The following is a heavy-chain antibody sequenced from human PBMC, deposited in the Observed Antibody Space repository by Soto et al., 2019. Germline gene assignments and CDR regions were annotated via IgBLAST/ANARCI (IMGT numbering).Heavy chain of an antibody. CDR1: GYTLTELS. CDR3: ATEGYKTGGNWFDP. D-gene: IGHD1-20*01. Sequence: ASVKVSCKVSGYTLTELSMHWVRQAPGKGLEWMGGFDPEDGETIYAQKFQGRITMTEDTSTDTAYMELSSLRSEDTAVYYCATEGYKTGGNWFDPWGQGTLVTVSS. V-gene: IGHV1-24*01. J-gene: IGHJ5*02. CDR2: FDPEDGET.